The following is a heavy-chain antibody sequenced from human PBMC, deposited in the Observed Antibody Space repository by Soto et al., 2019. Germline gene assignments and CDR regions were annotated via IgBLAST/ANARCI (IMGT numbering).Heavy chain of an antibody. Sequence: EVQLVESGGGLVKPGGSLRLSCVASGFTLSSFSMSWIRQTPGKGLEWVSSITTGTDYISYADSVKCRFTISRDNAKNSLFMKMNSLKADDTALYFCARDSYSSLFDSWGQGTLVTVSS. CDR3: ARDSYSSLFDS. CDR2: ITTGTDYI. J-gene: IGHJ5*01. V-gene: IGHV3-21*02. D-gene: IGHD6-19*01. CDR1: GFTLSSFS.